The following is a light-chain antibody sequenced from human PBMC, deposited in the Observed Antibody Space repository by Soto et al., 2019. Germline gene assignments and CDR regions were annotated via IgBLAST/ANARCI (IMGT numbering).Light chain of an antibody. CDR3: QHRSNWLGT. CDR2: DAS. CDR1: QSVSSY. Sequence: DIVLTQSPATLSLSPGEITTLSCRASQSVSSYLAWYQQKSRQTPRLLIYDASNRATGIPARFSGSGSGTDFTLTISSLEPEDFAVYYCQHRSNWLGTFGPGTKVDIK. J-gene: IGKJ3*01. V-gene: IGKV3-11*01.